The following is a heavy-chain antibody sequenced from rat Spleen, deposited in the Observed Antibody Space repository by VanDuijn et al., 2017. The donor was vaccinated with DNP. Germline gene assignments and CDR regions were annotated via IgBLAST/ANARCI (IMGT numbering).Heavy chain of an antibody. J-gene: IGHJ4*01. D-gene: IGHD4-4*01. Sequence: EVQLVESGGGLVQPGRSLKLSCAASGFTFSNCNMAWVRQAPKKGLEWVATISYDGSSTYYRDSVKGRLTISRDNAENTVYLQMISLRSEDTATYYCAKGVIRGDYAMDAWGQGTSVTVSS. CDR1: GFTFSNCN. CDR3: AKGVIRGDYAMDA. V-gene: IGHV5-7*01. CDR2: ISYDGSST.